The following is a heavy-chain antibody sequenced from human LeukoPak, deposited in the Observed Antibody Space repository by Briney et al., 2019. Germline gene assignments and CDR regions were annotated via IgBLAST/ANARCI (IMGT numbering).Heavy chain of an antibody. Sequence: PGGSLRLSCAASGFTFSSYSMNWVRQAPGKGLEWVSSISSSSSYIYYADSVKGRFTISRDNAKNPLYLQMNSLRAEDTAVYYCASSPSEWLLYGGNEYDYWGQGTLVTVSS. D-gene: IGHD3-3*01. CDR3: ASSPSEWLLYGGNEYDY. V-gene: IGHV3-21*01. CDR2: ISSSSSYI. CDR1: GFTFSSYS. J-gene: IGHJ4*02.